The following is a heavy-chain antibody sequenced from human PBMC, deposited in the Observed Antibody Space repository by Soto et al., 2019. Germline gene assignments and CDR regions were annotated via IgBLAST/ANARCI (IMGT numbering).Heavy chain of an antibody. J-gene: IGHJ4*02. D-gene: IGHD4-17*01. CDR1: GFIFSKYA. Sequence: EVPLVESGGGLVQPGGSLRLSCAASGFIFSKYAMHWVRQAPGKGLEYVSAISNTGGTTYYANSVKGRFTISRDNSKNILSLQMGSLRTEDMAVYYCARDRGDYFPEFWGQGALVTVFS. CDR2: ISNTGGTT. V-gene: IGHV3-64*01. CDR3: ARDRGDYFPEF.